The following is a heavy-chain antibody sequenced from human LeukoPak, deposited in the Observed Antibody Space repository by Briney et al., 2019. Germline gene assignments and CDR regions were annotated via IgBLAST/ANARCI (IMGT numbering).Heavy chain of an antibody. J-gene: IGHJ3*02. Sequence: PGGSLRLSCAASGFTFSSYSMNWVRQAPGKGLEWVSSISSSSSYIYYADSVKGRFTISRDNAKNSLYLQMNSLRAEDTAVYYCAREYSSSWWNAFDIWGQGTMVTVSS. CDR2: ISSSSSYI. CDR1: GFTFSSYS. CDR3: AREYSSSWWNAFDI. V-gene: IGHV3-21*01. D-gene: IGHD6-13*01.